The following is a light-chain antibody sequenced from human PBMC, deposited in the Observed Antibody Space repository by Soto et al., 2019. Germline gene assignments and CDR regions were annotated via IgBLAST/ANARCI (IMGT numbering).Light chain of an antibody. Sequence: QSALTQPASVSGSPGQSITISCTGTSRDVGGYNYVSWYQQHPGKAPKLRIYEVSNRPSGVSIRFSGSKSGNTASLTISGLQAEDEADYYCSSYTSSSTLDVVFGGGTKLTVL. V-gene: IGLV2-14*01. CDR2: EVS. CDR1: SRDVGGYNY. J-gene: IGLJ2*01. CDR3: SSYTSSSTLDVV.